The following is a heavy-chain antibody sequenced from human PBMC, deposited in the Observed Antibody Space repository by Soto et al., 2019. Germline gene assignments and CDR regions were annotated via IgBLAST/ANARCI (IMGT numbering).Heavy chain of an antibody. CDR3: AADLAVAGSYYYYYGMDV. D-gene: IGHD6-19*01. V-gene: IGHV1-58*01. CDR2: IVVGSGNT. CDR1: GFTFTSSA. J-gene: IGHJ6*02. Sequence: SVKVSCKASGFTFTSSAVQWVRQARGQRLEWIGWIVVGSGNTNYAQKFQERVTITRDMSTSTAYMELSSLRSEDTAVYYCAADLAVAGSYYYYYGMDVWGQGTTVTVS.